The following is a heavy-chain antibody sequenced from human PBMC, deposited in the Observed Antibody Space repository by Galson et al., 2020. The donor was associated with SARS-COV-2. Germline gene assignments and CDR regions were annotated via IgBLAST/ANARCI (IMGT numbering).Heavy chain of an antibody. Sequence: SETLSLTCTVSGDSISSGSFFWGWIRQPPGKGLEWIGNIHYSGRRYYYNPSLGSRVTTSIDTTTNQFSLKLSSVTAADTAVYYCARDGYSTTWSLDDWGQGALVTVSS. J-gene: IGHJ4*02. D-gene: IGHD6-13*01. CDR1: GDSISSGSFF. CDR2: IHYSGRRY. V-gene: IGHV4-39*07. CDR3: ARDGYSTTWSLDD.